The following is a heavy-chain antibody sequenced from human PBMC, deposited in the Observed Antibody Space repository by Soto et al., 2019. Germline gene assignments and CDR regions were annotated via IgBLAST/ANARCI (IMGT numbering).Heavy chain of an antibody. V-gene: IGHV3-53*04. Sequence: GGSMRVSWVASGIPVSSNYRSWVRKAQGKGMEWVSVLHSGGDTYYANSVKGRFTISRHDSTNTLFLQMNSLTVEDTAVYYCARVIGTTVTFFRRYYYYGMDFWGQGTTVTVSS. CDR2: LHSGGDT. J-gene: IGHJ6*02. CDR1: GIPVSSNY. CDR3: ARVIGTTVTFFRRYYYYGMDF. D-gene: IGHD4-4*01.